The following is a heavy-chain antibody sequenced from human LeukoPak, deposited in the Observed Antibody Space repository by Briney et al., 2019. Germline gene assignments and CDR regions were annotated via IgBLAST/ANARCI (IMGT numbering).Heavy chain of an antibody. Sequence: ASVKVSCKASGYTFTSYYMHWVRQAPGQGLQWVGIINPSGGSTSYAQKFQGRVTMTRDMSTSTVYMELSSLRSEDTAVYYCARLSSGTRDAFDIWGQGTMVTVSS. CDR2: INPSGGST. V-gene: IGHV1-46*01. CDR3: ARLSSGTRDAFDI. D-gene: IGHD3-10*01. J-gene: IGHJ3*02. CDR1: GYTFTSYY.